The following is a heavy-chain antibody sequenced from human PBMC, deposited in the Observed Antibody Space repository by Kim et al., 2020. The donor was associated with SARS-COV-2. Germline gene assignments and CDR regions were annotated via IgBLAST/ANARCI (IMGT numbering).Heavy chain of an antibody. Sequence: GGSLRLSCAASGFTFSSYAMSWVRQAPGKGLEWVSAISGSGGSTYYADSVKGRFTISRDNSKNTLYLQMNSLRVEDTAVYYCAPRAGGPYGMDVWGQGTTVTVSS. J-gene: IGHJ6*02. D-gene: IGHD2-15*01. CDR3: APRAGGPYGMDV. V-gene: IGHV3-23*01. CDR1: GFTFSSYA. CDR2: ISGSGGST.